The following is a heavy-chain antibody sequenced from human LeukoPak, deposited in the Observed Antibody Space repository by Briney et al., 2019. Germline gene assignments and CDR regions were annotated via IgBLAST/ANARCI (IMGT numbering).Heavy chain of an antibody. V-gene: IGHV3-9*03. CDR2: ISWNSGSI. J-gene: IGHJ6*03. CDR3: AKGHQAYYMDV. CDR1: GFTFDDYA. Sequence: PGGSLRLSCAASGFTFDDYAMHWVRQAPGKGLEWVSGISWNSGSIGYADSVKGRFTISRDNAKNSLYLQMNSLRAEDMALYYCAKGHQAYYMDVWGKGTTVTVSS.